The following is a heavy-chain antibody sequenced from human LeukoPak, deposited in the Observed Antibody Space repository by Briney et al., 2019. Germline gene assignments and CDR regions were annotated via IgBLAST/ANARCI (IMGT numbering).Heavy chain of an antibody. CDR2: ISSNGSNT. D-gene: IGHD5-18*01. CDR1: GFPFSTYA. J-gene: IGHJ4*02. V-gene: IGHV3-64*02. CDR3: ARVSGYSYGQ. Sequence: KPGGSLRLSCVASGFPFSTYAMHWVRQAPGKGLEYVSGISSNGSNTNYADSVEGRFTISRDNSKNTLYLRMGSLRPEDMAVYYCARVSGYSYGQWGQGTLVTVSS.